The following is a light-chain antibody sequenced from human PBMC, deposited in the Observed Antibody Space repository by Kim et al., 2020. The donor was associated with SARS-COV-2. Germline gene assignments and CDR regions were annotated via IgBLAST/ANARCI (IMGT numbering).Light chain of an antibody. CDR3: QVWDTSSDHHYV. Sequence: PGKTARITCGGNNIGSKSVHGYRQKTGQAPVVVMCFDSDRPSGIPERFSGSNSGNTATLTISGVEAGDEADYYCQVWDTSSDHHYVFGTGTKVTVL. CDR2: FDS. J-gene: IGLJ1*01. V-gene: IGLV3-21*04. CDR1: NIGSKS.